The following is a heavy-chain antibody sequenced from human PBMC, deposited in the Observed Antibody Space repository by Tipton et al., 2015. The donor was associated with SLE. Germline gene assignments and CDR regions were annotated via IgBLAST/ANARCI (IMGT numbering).Heavy chain of an antibody. CDR3: ARESRYSSSWYANWYFDL. V-gene: IGHV7-4-1*02. D-gene: IGHD6-13*01. J-gene: IGHJ2*01. CDR2: INTNTGNP. CDR1: GYTFTGYY. Sequence: QSGAEVKKPGASVKVSCKASGYTFTGYYMHWVRQAPGQGLEWMGWINTNTGNPTYAQGFTGRFVFSLDTSVSTAYLQISSLKAEDTAVYYCARESRYSSSWYANWYFDLWGRGTLVTVSS.